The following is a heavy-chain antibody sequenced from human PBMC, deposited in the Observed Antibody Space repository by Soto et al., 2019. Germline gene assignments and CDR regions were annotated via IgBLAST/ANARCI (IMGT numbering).Heavy chain of an antibody. CDR3: VKQAHGLDGVAFDY. Sequence: GGSLRLSCSASGFTFSESTIYWVRQVPGKGLEAISAVSTSGRSTYYADSVKDRFTISRDNSKNTLFLQMGSLRPEDTAIYYCVKQAHGLDGVAFDYWGQGTQVTVSS. V-gene: IGHV3-64D*06. D-gene: IGHD2-15*01. J-gene: IGHJ4*02. CDR2: VSTSGRST. CDR1: GFTFSEST.